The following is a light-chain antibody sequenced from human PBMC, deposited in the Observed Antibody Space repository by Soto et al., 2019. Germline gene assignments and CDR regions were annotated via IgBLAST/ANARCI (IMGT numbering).Light chain of an antibody. V-gene: IGLV2-8*01. Sequence: QSVLTQPPSASGSPGQSVTISCTGTSSDVGGYNYVSWYQQHPGKAPKLMIYEVSKRPSGVPDRFSGSKSGNTASLTVSGLQAEDEADYYCSSYTSSNTLDVVFGGGTQLTVL. CDR3: SSYTSSNTLDVV. J-gene: IGLJ2*01. CDR2: EVS. CDR1: SSDVGGYNY.